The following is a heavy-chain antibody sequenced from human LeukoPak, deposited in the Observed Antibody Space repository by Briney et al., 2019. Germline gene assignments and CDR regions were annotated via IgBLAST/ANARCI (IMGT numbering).Heavy chain of an antibody. V-gene: IGHV3-21*01. CDR1: GFTFSNYG. D-gene: IGHD4-17*01. CDR2: ISSSSNYI. Sequence: PGGSPRLSCAASGFTFSNYGMNWVRQAPGKGLEWVSSISSSSNYIYYADSVKGRFTISRDNAKNSLYLQMNSLRAEDTAVYSCARSESGDYTPYYYYYMDVWGKGTTVTVSS. CDR3: ARSESGDYTPYYYYYMDV. J-gene: IGHJ6*03.